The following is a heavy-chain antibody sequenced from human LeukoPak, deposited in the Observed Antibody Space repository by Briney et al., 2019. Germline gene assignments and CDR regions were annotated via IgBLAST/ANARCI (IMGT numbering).Heavy chain of an antibody. J-gene: IGHJ4*02. V-gene: IGHV1-18*04. CDR1: GYTFTSYY. CDR3: ARALRMVRDLTPSGY. D-gene: IGHD3-10*01. Sequence: ASVKVSCKASGYTFTSYYMHWVRQAPGQGLEWMGWISAYNGNTNYAQKLQGRVTMTTDTSTSTAYMELRSLRSDDTAVYYCARALRMVRDLTPSGYWGQGTLVTVSS. CDR2: ISAYNGNT.